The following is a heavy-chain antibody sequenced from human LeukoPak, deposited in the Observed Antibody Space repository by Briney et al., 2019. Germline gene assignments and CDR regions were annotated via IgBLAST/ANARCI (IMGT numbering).Heavy chain of an antibody. CDR1: GGSFSGYY. Sequence: RSSETLSLTCAVYGGSFSGYYWSWIRQPPGKGLEWIGEINHSGSTNYNPSLKSRVTISVDTSKNQFSLKLSSVTAADTAVYYCARRVRIAACFDYWGQGTLVTVSS. V-gene: IGHV4-34*01. D-gene: IGHD6-13*01. CDR3: ARRVRIAACFDY. CDR2: INHSGST. J-gene: IGHJ4*02.